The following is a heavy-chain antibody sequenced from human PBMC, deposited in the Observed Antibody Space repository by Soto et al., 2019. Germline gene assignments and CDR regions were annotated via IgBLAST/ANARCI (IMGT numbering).Heavy chain of an antibody. CDR1: GDSISDTVYY. CDR2: IHYSGTT. Sequence: AETLSLTCRVSGDSISDTVYYWGWVRQPPGKGLEWIGSIHYSGTTQFHPSLKTRVTISVDTSKNEFSLRLRSVSAAHTAVYYCVRHLNAVAAAMPYWGQGIPVTVSS. CDR3: VRHLNAVAAAMPY. V-gene: IGHV4-39*01. J-gene: IGHJ4*02. D-gene: IGHD6-19*01.